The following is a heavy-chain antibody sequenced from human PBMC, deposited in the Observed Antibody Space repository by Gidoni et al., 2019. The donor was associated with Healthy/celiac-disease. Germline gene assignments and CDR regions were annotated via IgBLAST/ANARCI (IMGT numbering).Heavy chain of an antibody. V-gene: IGHV4-59*01. CDR1: GGSIRSYY. CDR3: ARVLDCGGDCYAFDI. D-gene: IGHD2-21*01. CDR2: IHCSGST. J-gene: IGHJ3*02. Sequence: QVQLQESGPGLVKPSETLSLTCTVSGGSIRSYYWSWIRQPPGKGLEWLGYIHCSGSTNYNPSLKSRVTISVDTSKNQFSLKLSSVTAADTAVYYCARVLDCGGDCYAFDIWGQGTMVTVSS.